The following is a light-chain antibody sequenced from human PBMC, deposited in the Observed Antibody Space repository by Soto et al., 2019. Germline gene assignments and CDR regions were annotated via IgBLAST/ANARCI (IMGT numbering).Light chain of an antibody. CDR1: QSVSSF. CDR3: QHYGSAPYT. CDR2: AAS. Sequence: EIVLTQSPGTLSLSPGERATLSCRASQSVSSFLAWHQQKPGRAPRLLIYAASITATGIPDRFSGSGSGTDFTLTISRLEPEDFAVYYCQHYGSAPYTFGQGTKLEI. J-gene: IGKJ2*01. V-gene: IGKV3-20*01.